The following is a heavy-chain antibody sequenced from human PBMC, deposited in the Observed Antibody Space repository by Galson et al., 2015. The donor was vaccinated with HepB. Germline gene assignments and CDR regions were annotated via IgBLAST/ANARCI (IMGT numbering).Heavy chain of an antibody. J-gene: IGHJ4*02. D-gene: IGHD6-13*01. V-gene: IGHV3-21*01. CDR2: ISGSSTFI. CDR1: GFTFSTFN. Sequence: SLRLSCAVSGFTFSTFNMNWVRQAPGKGLEWVSSISGSSTFIYYADSVKGRFTISRDSAKNSLFLQMNSLKAEDTAVYYCVRELLRNSTFDYWGQGSLVTVSS. CDR3: VRELLRNSTFDY.